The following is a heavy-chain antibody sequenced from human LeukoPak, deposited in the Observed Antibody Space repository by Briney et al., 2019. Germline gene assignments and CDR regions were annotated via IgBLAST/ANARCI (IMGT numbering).Heavy chain of an antibody. CDR2: IYYSGTT. V-gene: IGHV4-39*07. J-gene: IGHJ4*02. CDR3: ARERREQLLPPYTRSVTYFDY. D-gene: IGHD2-2*01. CDR1: GGSINSSDYY. Sequence: PSETLSLTCPVSGGSINSSDYYWGWIRQPPGKGLEWIGSIYYSGTTYYTPSLKSRVTISIDTSKNQFSLKLSSVTAADTAVYYCARERREQLLPPYTRSVTYFDYWGQGTLVTVSS.